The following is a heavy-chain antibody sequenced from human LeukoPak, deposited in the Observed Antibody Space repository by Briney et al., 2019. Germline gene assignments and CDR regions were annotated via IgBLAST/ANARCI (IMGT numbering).Heavy chain of an antibody. CDR3: ARGEYGGVASPYSPDY. Sequence: SETLSLTCTVSGASISSYYWNWIRQPPGKGLEWIGYIYYSGSTNYNPSLKSRVTISVDTSKNQFSLKLTSVTAADTAVCYCARGEYGGVASPYSPDYWGQGTLVTVSS. J-gene: IGHJ4*02. D-gene: IGHD1-26*01. CDR2: IYYSGST. CDR1: GASISSYY. V-gene: IGHV4-59*01.